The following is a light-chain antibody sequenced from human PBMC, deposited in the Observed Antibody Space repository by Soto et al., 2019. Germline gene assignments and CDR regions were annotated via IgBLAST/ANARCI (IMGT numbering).Light chain of an antibody. CDR2: EVS. Sequence: SALTQPPSASGSPGQSVTISCTGTSSDVGGYDYVSWYQQHPGKAPKLMTYEVSKRPSGVPDRFSGSKSGNTASLTVSGLQAEDEADYYCSSYAGSSTYVFGTGTKVTVL. CDR3: SSYAGSSTYV. J-gene: IGLJ1*01. V-gene: IGLV2-8*01. CDR1: SSDVGGYDY.